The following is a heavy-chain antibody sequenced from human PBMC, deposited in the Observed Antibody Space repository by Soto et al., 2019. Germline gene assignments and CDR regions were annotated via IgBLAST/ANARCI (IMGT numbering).Heavy chain of an antibody. CDR1: GFTFTSNS. J-gene: IGHJ4*02. V-gene: IGHV3-48*02. D-gene: IGHD2-21*02. CDR2: ITSSSSTI. Sequence: GGSLRLSCAASGFTFTSNSMNWVRQAPGKGLEWISYITSSSSTIYYADSVKGRFTISRDNAKNSLYLQMNSLRDDDTAVYYCASGRVGTDYFDYWGQGALVTVYS. CDR3: ASGRVGTDYFDY.